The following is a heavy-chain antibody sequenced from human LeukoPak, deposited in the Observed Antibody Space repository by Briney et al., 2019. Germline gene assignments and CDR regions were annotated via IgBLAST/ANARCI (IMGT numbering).Heavy chain of an antibody. Sequence: TGGSLRLSCAASSFTFSRYWFHWVRQAPGMGLDWVSRIDTNGRTTDYADSVKGRFTISRDNAKNTLFLEMNSLRAEDTAIYYCARDLAGADDYWGQGTLVTVSS. J-gene: IGHJ4*02. CDR2: IDTNGRTT. V-gene: IGHV3-74*01. CDR3: ARDLAGADDY. CDR1: SFTFSRYW. D-gene: IGHD6-13*01.